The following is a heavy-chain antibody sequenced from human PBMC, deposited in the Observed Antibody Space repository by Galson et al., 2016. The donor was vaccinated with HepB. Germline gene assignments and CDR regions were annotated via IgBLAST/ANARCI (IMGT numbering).Heavy chain of an antibody. Sequence: SETLSLTCTVAGGSISGSPHYWGWIRQSPGKGLQSIGSMKYYWATFYTPSLESHVTMFVDTSSNQLPLRLRSVPDTDTAVYFCARYPDVWGRGILVTVSS. CDR3: ARYPDV. J-gene: IGHJ1*01. CDR1: GGSISGSPHY. CDR2: MKYYWAT. V-gene: IGHV4-39*01. D-gene: IGHD1-14*01.